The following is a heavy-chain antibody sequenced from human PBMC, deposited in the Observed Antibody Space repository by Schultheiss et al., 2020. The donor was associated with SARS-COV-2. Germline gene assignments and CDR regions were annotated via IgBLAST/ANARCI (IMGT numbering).Heavy chain of an antibody. J-gene: IGHJ5*02. CDR2: IKQDGSEK. CDR1: GFSFSNYW. Sequence: GGSLRLSCVASGFSFSNYWMSWVRQAPGKGLEWVANIKQDGSEKYYVDSVKGRFTISRDNAKNSLYLQMNSLRAEDTAVYYCARGEGSFDPWGQGTLVTVSS. V-gene: IGHV3-7*01. D-gene: IGHD2-15*01. CDR3: ARGEGSFDP.